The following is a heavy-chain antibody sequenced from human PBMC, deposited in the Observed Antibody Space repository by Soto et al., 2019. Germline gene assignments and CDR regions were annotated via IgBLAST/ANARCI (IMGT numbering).Heavy chain of an antibody. J-gene: IGHJ4*02. CDR3: ARGDKYSGDY. CDR1: GFTFGGYW. D-gene: IGHD5-18*01. CDR2: INQDGSET. Sequence: EVQLVESGGGLVQPGGSLRLSCAASGFTFGGYWMSWVRQAPGKGLEWVANINQDGSETYYVDSVKGRFTISRDNAKNSLYIQMNSRRAEDTAVYYCARGDKYSGDYWGQGTMVNVSS. V-gene: IGHV3-7*05.